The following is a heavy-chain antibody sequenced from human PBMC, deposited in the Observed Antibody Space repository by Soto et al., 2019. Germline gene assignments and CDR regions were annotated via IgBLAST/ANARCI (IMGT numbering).Heavy chain of an antibody. CDR3: AKEPRPAYCGGDCPIWSGY. J-gene: IGHJ4*02. D-gene: IGHD2-21*02. V-gene: IGHV3-30*18. Sequence: QAGGSLRLSCAASGFTSSSYGMHWVRQAPGKGLEWVAVISYDGSNKYYADSVKGQFTISRDNSKNTLYLQMNSLRAEDTAVYYCAKEPRPAYCGGDCPIWSGYWGQGTLVTVSS. CDR1: GFTSSSYG. CDR2: ISYDGSNK.